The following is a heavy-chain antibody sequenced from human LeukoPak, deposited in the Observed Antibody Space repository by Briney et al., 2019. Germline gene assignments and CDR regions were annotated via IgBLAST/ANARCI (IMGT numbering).Heavy chain of an antibody. V-gene: IGHV4-34*01. CDR2: VNHSGST. J-gene: IGHJ2*01. CDR3: ARGSPPYYYGSGSRRYFDL. CDR1: GGSFSGYY. D-gene: IGHD3-10*01. Sequence: SETLSLTCAVYGGSFSGYYWSWIRQPPGRGLEWIGEVNHSGSTNYNPSLKSRVTISVDTSKNQFSLKLSSVTAADTAVYYCARGSPPYYYGSGSRRYFDLWGRGTLVTVSS.